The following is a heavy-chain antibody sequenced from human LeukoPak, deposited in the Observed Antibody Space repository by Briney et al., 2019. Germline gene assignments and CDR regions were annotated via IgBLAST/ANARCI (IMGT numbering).Heavy chain of an antibody. J-gene: IGHJ4*02. CDR3: AKGEPSKAVVAAWIDY. D-gene: IGHD2-15*01. CDR2: ISYDGSDK. Sequence: LPGGSLRLSCAAAGFDFSNYAMHWVRQAPGKGLEWVAVISYDGSDKFYTDSLKGRFTVSRDNSRNTLYLQVSSLRVEDRGVYYCAKGEPSKAVVAAWIDYWGQGTLVTVSS. V-gene: IGHV3-30*04. CDR1: GFDFSNYA.